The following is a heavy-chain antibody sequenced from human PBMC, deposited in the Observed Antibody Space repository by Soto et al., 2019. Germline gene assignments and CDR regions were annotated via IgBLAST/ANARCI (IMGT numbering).Heavy chain of an antibody. D-gene: IGHD5-18*01. CDR1: GFTFSGYT. Sequence: GGSLRLSCAASGFTFSGYTIHWVRQAPGKGLEWLALIWFDGSNKYYADSVKGRFTISRDNAKSTLYLQMNTLRAEDTAVYYCARDLGYNYGHPFDYWGQGTLVTVSS. J-gene: IGHJ4*02. CDR3: ARDLGYNYGHPFDY. V-gene: IGHV3-33*01. CDR2: IWFDGSNK.